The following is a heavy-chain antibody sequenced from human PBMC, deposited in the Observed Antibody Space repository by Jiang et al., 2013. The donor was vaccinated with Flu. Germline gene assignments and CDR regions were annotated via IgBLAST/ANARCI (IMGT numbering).Heavy chain of an antibody. CDR3: ARPKVATKGASFDY. CDR2: ISYDGSNK. D-gene: IGHD5-12*01. CDR1: GFTFSSYA. V-gene: IGHV3-30*01. Sequence: VQLLESGGGVVQPGRSLRLSCAASGFTFSSYAMHWVRQAPGKGLEWVAVISYDGSNKYYADSVKGRFTISRDNSKNTLYLQMNSLRAEDTAVYYCARPKVATKGASFDYWGQGTLVTVSS. J-gene: IGHJ4*02.